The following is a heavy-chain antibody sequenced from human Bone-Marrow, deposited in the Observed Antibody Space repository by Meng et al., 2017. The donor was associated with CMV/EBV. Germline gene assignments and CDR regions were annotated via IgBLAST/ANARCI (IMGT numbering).Heavy chain of an antibody. CDR1: GFTFSSYS. CDR3: ARGHLDTSGYYYVY. CDR2: ISSSTIYI. J-gene: IGHJ4*02. V-gene: IGHV3-21*01. D-gene: IGHD3-22*01. Sequence: GESLKISCAASGFTFSSYSMNWVRQAPGKGLEWVSSISSSTIYIYYADSVKGRFTISRDNAKHTLYMQMTSLRDEDTAVYYCARGHLDTSGYYYVYWGQGTLVTVSS.